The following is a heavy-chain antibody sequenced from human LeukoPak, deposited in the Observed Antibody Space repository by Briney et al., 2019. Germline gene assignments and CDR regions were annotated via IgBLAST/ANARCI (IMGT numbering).Heavy chain of an antibody. CDR1: GFTFSSYA. J-gene: IGHJ4*02. CDR3: AKDSIPYGDYEREYYFDY. Sequence: GGSLRLSCAASGFTFSSYAMSWVRQAPGKGLEWVSSISGGTGSTDYAVSVKGRFTISRDNSRNTLSLQMNSLRAEDTAVYYCAKDSIPYGDYEREYYFDYWGQGTLVTVSS. CDR2: ISGGTGST. V-gene: IGHV3-23*01. D-gene: IGHD4-17*01.